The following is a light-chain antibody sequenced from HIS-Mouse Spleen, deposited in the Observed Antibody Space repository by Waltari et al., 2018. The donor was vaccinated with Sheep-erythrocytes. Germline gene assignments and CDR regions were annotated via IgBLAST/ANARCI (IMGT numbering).Light chain of an antibody. CDR3: CSYAGSYNHV. Sequence: QSALTQPRSVSGSPGQPVTISCTATSSDVGGYNYVSWYQQHPGKAPKLMIYDVSKRPSGVPDRFSGSKSGNTAFLTISGLQAEDEADYYCCSYAGSYNHVFATGTKVTVL. CDR2: DVS. J-gene: IGLJ1*01. CDR1: SSDVGGYNY. V-gene: IGLV2-11*01.